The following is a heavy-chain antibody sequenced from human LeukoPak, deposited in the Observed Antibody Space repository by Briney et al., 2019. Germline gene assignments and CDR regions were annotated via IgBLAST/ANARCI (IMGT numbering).Heavy chain of an antibody. CDR1: GFTFSRYA. Sequence: PGGSLRLSCGASGFTFSRYAMSWVRQAPGKGLEWVSAISGSGSSTYYADSVKGRFTISRDNSKNTLYLQMNSLRAEDTAVYYGASVPHPSYYFDYWGQGTLVTVSS. D-gene: IGHD2-2*01. CDR2: ISGSGSST. J-gene: IGHJ4*02. CDR3: ASVPHPSYYFDY. V-gene: IGHV3-23*01.